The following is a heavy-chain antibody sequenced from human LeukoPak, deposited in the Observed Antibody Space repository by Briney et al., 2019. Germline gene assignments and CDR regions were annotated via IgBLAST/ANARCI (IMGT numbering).Heavy chain of an antibody. Sequence: SETLSLTCTVSGGSLSSSSYYWGWIRQPPGKGLEWIGSIYYSGSTYYNPSLKSRVTISVDTSKNQFSLKLSSVTAADTAVYYCARLKHWYFDLWGRGTLVTVSS. J-gene: IGHJ2*01. CDR2: IYYSGST. CDR3: ARLKHWYFDL. V-gene: IGHV4-39*01. CDR1: GGSLSSSSYY.